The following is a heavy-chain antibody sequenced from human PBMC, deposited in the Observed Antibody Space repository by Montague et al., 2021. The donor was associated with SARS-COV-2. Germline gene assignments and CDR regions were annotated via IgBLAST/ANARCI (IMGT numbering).Heavy chain of an antibody. CDR2: LDAQYGDT. J-gene: IGHJ3*01. D-gene: IGHD3-3*01. V-gene: IGHV1-24*01. CDR1: GYSLSQTT. Sequence: SVRVSCKVSGYSLSQTTIHWVRQAPGKGLEWMGCLDAQYGDTGYTQTLQGIVAMTADSSRETPYTELAILMSADTSVYYSTTHSISGVVIYAFAFWGQGTMDTVSS. CDR3: TTHSISGVVIYAFAF.